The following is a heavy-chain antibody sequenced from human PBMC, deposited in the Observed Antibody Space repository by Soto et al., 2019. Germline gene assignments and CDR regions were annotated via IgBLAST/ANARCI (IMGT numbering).Heavy chain of an antibody. CDR1: GFTFSSYW. J-gene: IGHJ3*02. CDR3: AGGVTGGDAFDI. Sequence: GGSLRLSCAASGFTFSSYWMSWVRQAPGKGLEWVANIKQDGSEKYYVDSVKGRFTISRDNAKNSLYLQMNSLRAEDPAVYYCAGGVTGGDAFDIWGQGTMVTVSS. CDR2: IKQDGSEK. V-gene: IGHV3-7*03. D-gene: IGHD2-8*02.